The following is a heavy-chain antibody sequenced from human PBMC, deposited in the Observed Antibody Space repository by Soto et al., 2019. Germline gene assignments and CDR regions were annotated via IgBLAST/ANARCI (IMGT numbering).Heavy chain of an antibody. J-gene: IGHJ2*01. CDR3: ARIPTVQYDSSGYFTVTPDWYLGL. Sequence: PSETLSLTCTVSGGSISSSSYYWGWIRQPPGKGLEWIGSIYYSGSTYYNPSLKSRVTISVDTSKNQFSLKLSSVTAADTAVYYCARIPTVQYDSSGYFTVTPDWYLGLWGRGTLVTVSS. CDR2: IYYSGST. CDR1: GGSISSSSYY. V-gene: IGHV4-39*01. D-gene: IGHD3-22*01.